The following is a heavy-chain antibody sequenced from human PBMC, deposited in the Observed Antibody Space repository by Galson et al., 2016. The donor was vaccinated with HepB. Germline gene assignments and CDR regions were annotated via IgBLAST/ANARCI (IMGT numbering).Heavy chain of an antibody. CDR1: GGYLSGYY. CDR3: ARQRGYSGRAPDL. J-gene: IGHJ4*02. CDR2: IDHSGST. Sequence: ETLSLTCAVYGGYLSGYYWSWIRQPPGKGLEWIGEIDHSGSTNYNPSLKSRVTISVDPSKNQVSLRLSSVTAADTAVYYCARQRGYSGRAPDLWGQGTLVTVSS. D-gene: IGHD5-12*01. V-gene: IGHV4-34*01.